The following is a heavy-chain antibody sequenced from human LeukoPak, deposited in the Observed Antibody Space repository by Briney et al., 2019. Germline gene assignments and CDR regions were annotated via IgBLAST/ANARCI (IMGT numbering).Heavy chain of an antibody. J-gene: IGHJ4*02. CDR3: ARKQGSGWFY. CDR1: GHTFTGYY. CDR2: INPSGGST. V-gene: IGHV1-46*01. D-gene: IGHD6-19*01. Sequence: ASVKVSCKASGHTFTGYYMHWVRQAPGQGLEWMGIINPSGGSTSYAQKFQGRVTMTRDMSTSTVYMELSSLRSEDTAVYYCARKQGSGWFYWGQGTLVTVSS.